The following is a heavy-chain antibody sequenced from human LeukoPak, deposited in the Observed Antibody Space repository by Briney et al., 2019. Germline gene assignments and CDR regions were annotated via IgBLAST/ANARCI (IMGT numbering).Heavy chain of an antibody. J-gene: IGHJ4*02. CDR1: GGSFSGYY. CDR3: ARKKSGDYYDSSGYYYYFDY. V-gene: IGHV4-34*01. D-gene: IGHD3-22*01. Sequence: SETLSLTCAVYGGSFSGYYWSWIRQPPGKGLEWIGEINHSGSTNYNPSLKSRVTISVDTSKNQFSLKLSSVTAADTAVYYCARKKSGDYYDSSGYYYYFDYWGQGTLVTVSS. CDR2: INHSGST.